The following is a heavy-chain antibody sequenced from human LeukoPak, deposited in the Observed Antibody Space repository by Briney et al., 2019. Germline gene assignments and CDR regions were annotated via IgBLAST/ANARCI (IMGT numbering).Heavy chain of an antibody. Sequence: GESLKISCQVSGYTFTSSWIGWLRQLPGKGLEWMGIIYPADSDTRYKPSFEGLVTISADKSISTAYLQWSSLKASDTAMYYCARRYCSGGTCYFDYWGQGTLVTVSS. CDR1: GYTFTSSW. V-gene: IGHV5-51*01. CDR2: IYPADSDT. D-gene: IGHD2-15*01. CDR3: ARRYCSGGTCYFDY. J-gene: IGHJ4*02.